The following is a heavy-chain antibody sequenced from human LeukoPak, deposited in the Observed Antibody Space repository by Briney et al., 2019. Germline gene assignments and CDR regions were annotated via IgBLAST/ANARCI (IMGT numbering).Heavy chain of an antibody. Sequence: PSETLSLTCTVSGGSISSYYWSWIRQPPGKGLEWIGYIYYSGSTNYNPSLKSRVTISVDTSKNQFSLKLSSVTAADTAVYYCARDSDFYDSRGFDSWGQGTLVTVSS. D-gene: IGHD3-22*01. CDR1: GGSISSYY. J-gene: IGHJ5*01. V-gene: IGHV4-59*01. CDR3: ARDSDFYDSRGFDS. CDR2: IYYSGST.